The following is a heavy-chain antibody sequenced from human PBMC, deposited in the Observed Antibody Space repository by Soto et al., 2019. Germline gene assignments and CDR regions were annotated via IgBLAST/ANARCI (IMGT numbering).Heavy chain of an antibody. D-gene: IGHD2-2*01. V-gene: IGHV1-46*01. J-gene: IGHJ6*02. CDR2: INPSGGST. Sequence: VSVKVSSKASGYTFTSYYMHWVRQAPGQGLEWMGIINPSGGSTSYAQKFQGRVTMTRDTSTSTVYMELSSLRSEDTAVYYCAGDRQTPDRLLTPHGMGVWGQGTTGTVS. CDR1: GYTFTSYY. CDR3: AGDRQTPDRLLTPHGMGV.